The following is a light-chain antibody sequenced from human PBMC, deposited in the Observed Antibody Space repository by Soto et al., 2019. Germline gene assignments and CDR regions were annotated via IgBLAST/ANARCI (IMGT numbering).Light chain of an antibody. V-gene: IGKV3-11*01. CDR3: QQYTNWPPTYT. CDR1: QSVGTY. Sequence: EIVLTQSQATLALSPGERAILSCRASQSVGTYLAWYQQKPGQAPRLLIYDASNRATGIPARFGGSGSGTDFTLTISSLQSEDFAVYFCQQYTNWPPTYTFGQGTKVDIK. CDR2: DAS. J-gene: IGKJ2*01.